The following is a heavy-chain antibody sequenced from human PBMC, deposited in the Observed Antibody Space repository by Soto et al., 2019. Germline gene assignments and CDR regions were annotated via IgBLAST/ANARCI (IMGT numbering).Heavy chain of an antibody. D-gene: IGHD2-15*01. CDR2: IYYSGST. V-gene: IGHV4-39*01. CDR1: GGYISSSSYY. J-gene: IGHJ5*02. Sequence: ASETLSLTCTVSGGYISSSSYYWGWIRQPPGKGLEWIGSIYYSGSTYYNPSLKSRVTISVDTSKNQFSLKLSSVTAADTAVYYCATSEDSVWFDPWGQGTLVTVSS. CDR3: ATSEDSVWFDP.